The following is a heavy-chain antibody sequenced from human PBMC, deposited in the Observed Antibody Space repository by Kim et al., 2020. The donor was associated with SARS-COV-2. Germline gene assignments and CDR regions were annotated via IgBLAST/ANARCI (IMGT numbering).Heavy chain of an antibody. Sequence: NYAQKLQGRVTMTTDTSTSTAYMELRSLRSDDTAVYYCARIAAAGTGEDYWGQGTLVTVSS. CDR3: ARIAAAGTGEDY. V-gene: IGHV1-18*01. J-gene: IGHJ4*02. D-gene: IGHD6-13*01.